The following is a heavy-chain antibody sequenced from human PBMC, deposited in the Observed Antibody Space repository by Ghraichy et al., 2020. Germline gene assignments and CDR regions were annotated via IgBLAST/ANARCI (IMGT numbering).Heavy chain of an antibody. V-gene: IGHV4-61*01. Sequence: GSLRLSCTVSGGFVSSGSYYWSWIRQPPGKGLEWIGNIYNSGSTNYNPSLRSRVTISVDTSKNQFSLRLSSVTAADTAVYYCARAVHYDVLTGTPPFDYWGQGTLVTVSS. J-gene: IGHJ4*02. D-gene: IGHD3-9*01. CDR3: ARAVHYDVLTGTPPFDY. CDR1: GGFVSSGSYY. CDR2: IYNSGST.